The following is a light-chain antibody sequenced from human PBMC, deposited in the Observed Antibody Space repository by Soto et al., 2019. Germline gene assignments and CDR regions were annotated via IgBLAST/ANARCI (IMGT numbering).Light chain of an antibody. CDR2: EGS. V-gene: IGLV2-23*01. CDR3: CSYAGSYVV. J-gene: IGLJ2*01. CDR1: SSDVGSYNI. Sequence: QSALTQPASVSGSPGQSITISCTGTSSDVGSYNIVSWYQQHPGKAPKLMIYEGSKRPSGVSNRFSGSKSGNTASLTISGLQAEDEADYYCCSYAGSYVVFGGGTKVTVL.